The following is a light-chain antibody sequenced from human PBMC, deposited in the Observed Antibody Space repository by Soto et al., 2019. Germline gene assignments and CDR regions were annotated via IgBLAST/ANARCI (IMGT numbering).Light chain of an antibody. CDR3: QQYNNWPPIT. J-gene: IGKJ5*01. Sequence: GLTQSAGTLSLSPGERATLSCRASQSVSSSYLAWYQQKPGQAPRLLIYGASSRATGIPDRFSGSGSGTDFTLTISSLQSEDFAVYYCQQYNNWPPITFGQGTRLEI. V-gene: IGKV3-20*01. CDR1: QSVSSSY. CDR2: GAS.